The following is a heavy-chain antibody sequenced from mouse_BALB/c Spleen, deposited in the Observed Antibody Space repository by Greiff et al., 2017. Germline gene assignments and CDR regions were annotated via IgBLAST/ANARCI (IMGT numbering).Heavy chain of an antibody. CDR2: IDPANGNT. Sequence: EVKVVESGAELVKPGASVKLSCTASGFNIQDTYMHWVKQRPEQGLEWIGRIDPANGNTKYDPKFQGKATITADTSSNTAYLQLSSLTAEDTAVYYCARGAWFAYWGQGTLVTVSA. J-gene: IGHJ3*01. CDR1: GFNIQDTY. V-gene: IGHV14-3*02. CDR3: ARGAWFAY.